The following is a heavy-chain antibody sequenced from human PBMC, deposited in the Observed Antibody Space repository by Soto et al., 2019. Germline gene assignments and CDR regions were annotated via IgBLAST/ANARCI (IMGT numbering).Heavy chain of an antibody. D-gene: IGHD1-1*01. J-gene: IGHJ6*02. V-gene: IGHV3-43*01. CDR1: GFTFDDYT. CDR2: ISWDGGST. CDR3: AKDMGYNWNDGAEDFYYYYYGMDV. Sequence: GGSLRLSCAASGFTFDDYTMHWVRQAPGKGLEWVSLISWDGGSTYYADSVKGRFTISRDKSKNSLYLQMNSLRTEDTALYYCAKDMGYNWNDGAEDFYYYYYGMDVWGQGTTVTVSS.